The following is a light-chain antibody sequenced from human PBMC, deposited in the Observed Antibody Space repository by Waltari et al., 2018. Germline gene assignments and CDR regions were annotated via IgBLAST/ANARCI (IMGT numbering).Light chain of an antibody. CDR2: KAS. Sequence: DIQMTQSPSTLSASVGDRVTITSLASHSISDWLAWYQQKPEKAPKLLISKASSLESGVPSRFSGSGSGTEFTLTISSLQPDDFATYYCQQYNSWLTFGGGTKVEIK. CDR1: HSISDW. V-gene: IGKV1-5*03. CDR3: QQYNSWLT. J-gene: IGKJ4*01.